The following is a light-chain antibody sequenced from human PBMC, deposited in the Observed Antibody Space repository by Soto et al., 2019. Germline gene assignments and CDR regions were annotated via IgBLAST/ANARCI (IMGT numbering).Light chain of an antibody. CDR3: LQDINYPWT. Sequence: VQMTQSPSSVSASVGDRVTITCRASQGISSWLAWYQQKPGKAPKLLIYAASSLQSGVPPRFSGSGSGTDFTLAISSLQPEDSATYYCLQDINYPWTFGQGTKVDIK. CDR2: AAS. V-gene: IGKV1-12*01. CDR1: QGISSW. J-gene: IGKJ1*01.